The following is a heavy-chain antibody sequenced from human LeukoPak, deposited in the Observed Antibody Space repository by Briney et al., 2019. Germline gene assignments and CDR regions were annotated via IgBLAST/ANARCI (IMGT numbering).Heavy chain of an antibody. CDR1: GFTFSSYA. CDR2: ISGSGGST. Sequence: GGSLRLSCAASGFTFSSYAMSWVRQAPGKGLEWVSAISGSGGSTYYADSVKGRFTISRDNSKNTLYLQMNSLRAEDTAVYYCAKVPPRDVVVPAAIPAGGQGTLVTVSS. V-gene: IGHV3-23*01. D-gene: IGHD2-2*02. J-gene: IGHJ4*02. CDR3: AKVPPRDVVVPAAIPA.